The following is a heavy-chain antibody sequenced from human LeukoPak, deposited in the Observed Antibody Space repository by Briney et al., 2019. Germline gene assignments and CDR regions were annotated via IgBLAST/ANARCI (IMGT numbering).Heavy chain of an antibody. CDR3: ARVPPGGYYDSSGYYQEFYYGMDV. J-gene: IGHJ6*02. V-gene: IGHV3-11*01. D-gene: IGHD3-22*01. CDR1: GFTFSDYY. Sequence: PGGSLRLSCAASGFTFSDYYMSWIRQAPGKGLEWVSYISSSGSTIYYADSVKGRFTISRDNAKNSLYLQMNSLRAEDTAVYYCARVPPGGYYDSSGYYQEFYYGMDVWGQGTTVTVSS. CDR2: ISSSGSTI.